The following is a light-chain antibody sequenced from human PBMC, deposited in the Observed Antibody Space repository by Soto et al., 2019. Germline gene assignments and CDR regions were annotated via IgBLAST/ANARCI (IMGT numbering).Light chain of an antibody. CDR1: QGISSW. CDR2: DAS. V-gene: IGKV1-5*01. J-gene: IGKJ1*01. Sequence: DIQMTQSPSTLSASVGARVTITGRASQGISSWLAWYQQKPGKAPKVLIFDASSLESGVPSRFSGSGSATEFTLTISSLQPDDFSTYYCQQYSTYPWTFGQGTKVQIK. CDR3: QQYSTYPWT.